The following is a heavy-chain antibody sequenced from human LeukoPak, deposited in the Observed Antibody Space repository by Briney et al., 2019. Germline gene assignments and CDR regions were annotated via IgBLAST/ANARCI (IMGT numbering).Heavy chain of an antibody. CDR2: ISSSSSCI. CDR3: ARDSDTAMATFDY. Sequence: GGSLRLSCAASGFTFSSYSMNWVRQAPGKGLEWVSSISSSSSCIYYADSVKGRFTISRDNAKNSLYLQMNSLRTEDTAVYYCARDSDTAMATFDYWGQGTLVTVSS. J-gene: IGHJ4*02. V-gene: IGHV3-21*01. D-gene: IGHD5-18*01. CDR1: GFTFSSYS.